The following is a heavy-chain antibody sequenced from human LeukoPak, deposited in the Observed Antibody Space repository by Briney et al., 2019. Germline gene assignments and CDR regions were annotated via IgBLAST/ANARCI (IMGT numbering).Heavy chain of an antibody. V-gene: IGHV3-23*01. Sequence: GGTLRLSCAASGFTFSSYAMSWVRQAPGKGLEWVSAISGSGGSTYYADSVKGRYTISRDNSKNTLYLQMNSLRAEDTAVYYSAKDLGSGSDYWGQGTLVTVSS. CDR1: GFTFSSYA. D-gene: IGHD6-19*01. CDR3: AKDLGSGSDY. J-gene: IGHJ4*02. CDR2: ISGSGGST.